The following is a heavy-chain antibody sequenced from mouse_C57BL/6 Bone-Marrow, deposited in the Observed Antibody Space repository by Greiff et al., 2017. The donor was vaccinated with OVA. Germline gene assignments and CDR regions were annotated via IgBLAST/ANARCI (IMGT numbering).Heavy chain of an antibody. CDR2: IYPGGGYT. CDR3: ARSYYYGSSYYAMDY. D-gene: IGHD1-1*01. CDR1: GYTFTNYW. V-gene: IGHV1-63*01. Sequence: QVQLQQSGAELVRPGTSVKMSCKASGYTFTNYWIGWAKQRPGHGLEWIGDIYPGGGYTNYNEKFKGKATLTADKSSSTAYMQFRSLTSEDSAIYYCARSYYYGSSYYAMDYWGQGTSVSVSS. J-gene: IGHJ4*01.